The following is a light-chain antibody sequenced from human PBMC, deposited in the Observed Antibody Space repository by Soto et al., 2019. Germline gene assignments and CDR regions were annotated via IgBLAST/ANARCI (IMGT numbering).Light chain of an antibody. V-gene: IGKV3-15*01. Sequence: EIVMTQSPATLSVSPGERATLSCRASQSVSGNLAWYQQKPGQAPRLLIYGASTRATAIPARFSGSGSGTEFTLTISSLQSEDFAVYYCQQHNNWPPITFGQGTRLEIK. CDR3: QQHNNWPPIT. J-gene: IGKJ5*01. CDR1: QSVSGN. CDR2: GAS.